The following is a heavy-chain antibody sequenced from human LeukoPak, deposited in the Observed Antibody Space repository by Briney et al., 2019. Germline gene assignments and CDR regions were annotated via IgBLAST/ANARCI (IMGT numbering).Heavy chain of an antibody. CDR2: THYSGTI. CDR1: GVSIFSYY. J-gene: IGHJ4*02. CDR3: ATRRSIRYFDY. V-gene: IGHV4-59*08. D-gene: IGHD2-15*01. Sequence: PSETLSLTCTVSGVSIFSYYWNWIRQSPGQGLEWIGYTHYSGTINYNPSLKSRVSISIDTSKSQFSLKLTSATAADTAIYYCATRRSIRYFDYWGQGTLLSVSS.